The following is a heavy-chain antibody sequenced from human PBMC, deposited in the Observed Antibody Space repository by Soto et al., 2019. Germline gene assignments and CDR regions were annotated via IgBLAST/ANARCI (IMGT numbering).Heavy chain of an antibody. Sequence: SETLSLTCTVSGGSISSGGYYWSWIRQHPGKGLEWIGYIYYSGSTYYNPSLKSRVTISVDTSKNQFSLKLSSVTAADTAVYYCARSGLEWMGYYYYGMDVWGQGTTVTVSS. CDR3: ARSGLEWMGYYYYGMDV. D-gene: IGHD3-3*01. CDR2: IYYSGST. CDR1: GGSISSGGYY. J-gene: IGHJ6*02. V-gene: IGHV4-31*03.